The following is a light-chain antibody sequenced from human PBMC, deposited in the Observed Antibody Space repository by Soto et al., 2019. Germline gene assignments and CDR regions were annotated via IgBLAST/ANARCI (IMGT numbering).Light chain of an antibody. J-gene: IGKJ4*01. Sequence: IWMTQSPSLLSASTGDRVTISCRMSQGISIYLNWYQQKPGKAPKLLIYDASNLETGVPSRFSGSGSGTDFSFAISSLQPDDFATYYCQQYGNLRSLTFGGGTKV. CDR1: QGISIY. CDR3: QQYGNLRSLT. CDR2: DAS. V-gene: IGKV1-33*01.